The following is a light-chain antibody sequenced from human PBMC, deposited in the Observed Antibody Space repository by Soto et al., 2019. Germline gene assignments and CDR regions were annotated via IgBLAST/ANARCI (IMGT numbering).Light chain of an antibody. Sequence: QSVLTQPPSASGSPGQSVTISCTGTSSVVGGYKYVSWYQQYPGKAPKLMIYAVSERPSGVPDRFSGSKSGNTASLTVSGLQAEDEADYYCSSYAGRNNYVFGTGTKVTVL. CDR2: AVS. J-gene: IGLJ1*01. V-gene: IGLV2-8*01. CDR3: SSYAGRNNYV. CDR1: SSVVGGYKY.